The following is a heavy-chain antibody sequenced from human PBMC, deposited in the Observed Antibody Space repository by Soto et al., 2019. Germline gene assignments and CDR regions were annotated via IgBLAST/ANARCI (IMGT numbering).Heavy chain of an antibody. V-gene: IGHV3-23*01. CDR2: ISGNGGST. D-gene: IGHD6-6*01. Sequence: PGGSLRLSCGASGFTFSVYAMTWVRQAPGKGLEWVSAISGNGGSTYYADSVKGRFTISRDNSKSTLHLQMNSLRVEDTAVYYFAETRTFGPPLVRFDSWGQGTLATASA. CDR1: GFTFSVYA. J-gene: IGHJ4*02. CDR3: AETRTFGPPLVRFDS.